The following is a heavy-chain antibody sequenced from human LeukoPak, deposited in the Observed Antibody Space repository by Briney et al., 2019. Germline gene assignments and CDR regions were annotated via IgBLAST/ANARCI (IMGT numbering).Heavy chain of an antibody. V-gene: IGHV4-59*12. CDR2: IYYSGST. CDR1: GGSISSYY. CDR3: AREGTTVVTRALDY. D-gene: IGHD4-23*01. Sequence: PSETLSLTCTVSGGSISSYYWSWIRQPPGKGLEWIGYIYYSGSTNYNPSLKSRVTMSVDTSKNQLSLKLSSVTAADTAMYYCAREGTTVVTRALDYWGQGTLVTVSS. J-gene: IGHJ4*02.